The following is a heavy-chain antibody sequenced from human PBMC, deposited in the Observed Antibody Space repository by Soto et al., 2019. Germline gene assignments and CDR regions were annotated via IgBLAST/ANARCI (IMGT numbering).Heavy chain of an antibody. J-gene: IGHJ4*02. V-gene: IGHV3-64D*06. Sequence: GGSLRLSCAASRLTFSRYAMSWVRQAPGKGLEWVSGISSNGGSTYYADSVKGRFTISRDNSKNTLYLQMSSLRAEDTAVYYCVKPLSGRSYDYWGQGTLVTVSS. CDR3: VKPLSGRSYDY. D-gene: IGHD3-10*01. CDR1: RLTFSRYA. CDR2: ISSNGGST.